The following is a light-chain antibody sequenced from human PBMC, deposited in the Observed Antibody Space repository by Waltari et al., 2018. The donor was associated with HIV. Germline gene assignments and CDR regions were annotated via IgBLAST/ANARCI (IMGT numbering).Light chain of an antibody. V-gene: IGLV1-47*01. J-gene: IGLJ3*02. CDR2: RSD. Sequence: QSVLTQPPSASGTPGQRVTISCSGSSSNIGSNPVFWYQQFPGTAPKVLIYRSDQRPSGVPDRFSASRSGTSASLVISGLRSEDEADYYCAAYDDNLPGWMFGGGTKLTAL. CDR3: AAYDDNLPGWM. CDR1: SSNIGSNP.